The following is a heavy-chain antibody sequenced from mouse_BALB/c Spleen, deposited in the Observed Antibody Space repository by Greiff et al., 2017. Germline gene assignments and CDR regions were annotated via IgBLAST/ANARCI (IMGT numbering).Heavy chain of an antibody. Sequence: EVQLQQSGTVLARPGASVKMSCKASGYSFTSYWMHWVKQRPGQGLEWIGAIYPGNSDTSYNQKFKGKAKLTAVTSASTAYMELSSLTNEDSAVYYCTRVITTGVYYAMDYWGQGTSVTVSS. CDR1: GYSFTSYW. V-gene: IGHV1-5*01. CDR2: IYPGNSDT. J-gene: IGHJ4*01. CDR3: TRVITTGVYYAMDY. D-gene: IGHD2-4*01.